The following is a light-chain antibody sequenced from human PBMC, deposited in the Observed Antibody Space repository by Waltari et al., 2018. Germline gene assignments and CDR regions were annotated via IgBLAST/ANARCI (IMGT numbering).Light chain of an antibody. CDR2: DAS. Sequence: DIQMTQSPSSLSASVGDRVTITCQASQDISNYLNWYQQKPGKAPKLVVYDASYLETGVPSKFSGSGSGTDFTFTINSLQPEDVATYYCQQYAGLPFTFGPGTKV. V-gene: IGKV1-33*01. CDR1: QDISNY. CDR3: QQYAGLPFT. J-gene: IGKJ3*01.